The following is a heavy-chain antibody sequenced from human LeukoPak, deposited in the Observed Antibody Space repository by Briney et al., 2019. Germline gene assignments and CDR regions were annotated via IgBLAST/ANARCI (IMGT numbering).Heavy chain of an antibody. J-gene: IGHJ4*02. CDR3: ARVGQGYSSSWLVD. CDR1: GYTFTSYG. V-gene: IGHV1-18*01. Sequence: ASVKGSCKASGYTFTSYGISWVRQAPGQGLEWMGWISAYNGNTNYAQKLQGRVTMTTDTSTSTAYMELRSLRSDDTAVYYCARVGQGYSSSWLVDWGQGTLVTVSS. D-gene: IGHD6-13*01. CDR2: ISAYNGNT.